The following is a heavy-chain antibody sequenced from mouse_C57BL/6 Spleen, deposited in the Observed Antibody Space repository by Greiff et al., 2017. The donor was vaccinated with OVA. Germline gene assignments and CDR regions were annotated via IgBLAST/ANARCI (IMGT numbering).Heavy chain of an antibody. CDR1: GFNIKDDY. D-gene: IGHD2-3*01. CDR2: IDPETGDT. V-gene: IGHV14-4*01. J-gene: IGHJ2*01. CDR3: TSWLLPVFY. Sequence: VQLQHSGAELVRPGASVKLSCTASGFNIKDDYMHWVKQRPEQGLEWIGWIDPETGDTEYASKFQGKATITADTSSNTAYLQLSSLTSEDTAVYYCTSWLLPVFYWGQGTTLTVSS.